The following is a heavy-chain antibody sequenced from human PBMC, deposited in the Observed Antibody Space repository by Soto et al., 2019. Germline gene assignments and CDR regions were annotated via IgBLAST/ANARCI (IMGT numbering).Heavy chain of an antibody. Sequence: QVQLVESGGGVVQPGRSLRLSCAASGFTFSSYGMHWVRQAPGKGLEWVAVISYDGSNKYYADSVKGRFTISRDNSKNPLYLQITSLRAEETAVYYCAKDRDGYGDSDYWGQGTLVTVAS. J-gene: IGHJ4*02. D-gene: IGHD4-17*01. V-gene: IGHV3-30*18. CDR2: ISYDGSNK. CDR3: AKDRDGYGDSDY. CDR1: GFTFSSYG.